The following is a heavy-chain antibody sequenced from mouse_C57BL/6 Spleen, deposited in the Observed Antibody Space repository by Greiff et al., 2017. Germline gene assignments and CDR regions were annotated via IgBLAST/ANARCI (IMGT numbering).Heavy chain of an antibody. J-gene: IGHJ2*01. V-gene: IGHV1-15*01. CDR2: IDPETGGT. Sequence: QVQLKQSGAELVRPGASVTLSCKASGYTFTDYEMHWVKQTPVHGLEWIGAIDPETGGTAYNQKFKGKAILTADKSSSTAYMELRSLTSEDSAVYYCTRWGYYYGFDYWGQGTTLTVSS. CDR3: TRWGYYYGFDY. CDR1: GYTFTDYE. D-gene: IGHD1-1*01.